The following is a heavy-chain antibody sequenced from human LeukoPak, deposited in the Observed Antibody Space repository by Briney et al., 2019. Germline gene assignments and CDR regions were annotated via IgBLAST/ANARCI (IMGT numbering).Heavy chain of an antibody. Sequence: GGTLRLSCAASGFTFSSYGMSWVRQAPGKGLEWVSAISGSGGSTYYADSVKGRFTISRDNSKNTLYLQMNSLRAEDTAVYYCAKSTGHWVVGAHDYWGQGTLVTVSS. CDR2: ISGSGGST. J-gene: IGHJ4*02. CDR1: GFTFSSYG. D-gene: IGHD2-15*01. CDR3: AKSTGHWVVGAHDY. V-gene: IGHV3-23*01.